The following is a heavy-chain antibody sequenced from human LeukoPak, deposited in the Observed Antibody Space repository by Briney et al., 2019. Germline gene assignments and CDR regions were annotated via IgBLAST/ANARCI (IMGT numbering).Heavy chain of an antibody. J-gene: IGHJ4*02. Sequence: GGSLRLSCAASGFTFNNHWVHWVRQAPGKGLVWISRINTDGRTTDYADSVKGRFTISRDNAKNTLYLQMNSLRAEDTAVYYCGRDVNWNQIDYWGQGSRVTVSS. V-gene: IGHV3-74*01. CDR3: GRDVNWNQIDY. CDR2: INTDGRTT. D-gene: IGHD1-20*01. CDR1: GFTFNNHW.